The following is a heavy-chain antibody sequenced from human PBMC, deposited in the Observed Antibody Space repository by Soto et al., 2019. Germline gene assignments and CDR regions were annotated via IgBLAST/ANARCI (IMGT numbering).Heavy chain of an antibody. CDR2: ISGSSIYI. Sequence: GGSLRLSCAASGVSGFTFSKYAMSWVRQAPGKGLEWVSHISGSSIYIHYADSVRGRFTISRDNAKNSVYLQMDSLRVEDTAVYYCAREGALKPFSSWGQGALVTVSS. J-gene: IGHJ5*02. CDR3: AREGALKPFSS. V-gene: IGHV3-21*01. CDR1: GVSGFTFSKYA.